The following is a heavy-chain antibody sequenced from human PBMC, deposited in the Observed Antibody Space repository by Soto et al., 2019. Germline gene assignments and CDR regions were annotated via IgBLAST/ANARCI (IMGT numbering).Heavy chain of an antibody. D-gene: IGHD3-10*01. J-gene: IGHJ4*02. CDR2: FRSGGDDGTT. CDR1: GFTFSSYS. V-gene: IGHV3-23*01. CDR3: AKKVNSGPGSQYFDY. Sequence: GGSLRLSCAASGFTFSSYSMSWVRQAPGKGLEWVSGFRSGGDDGTTYYADSVKGRFTISRDNSKNTLFLQMDSLRAEDTAIYYCAKKVNSGPGSQYFDYWGQGTLVTVSS.